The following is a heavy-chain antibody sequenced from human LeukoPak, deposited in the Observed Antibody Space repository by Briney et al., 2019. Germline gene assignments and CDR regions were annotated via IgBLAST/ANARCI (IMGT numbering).Heavy chain of an antibody. D-gene: IGHD3-10*01. Sequence: PGGSLRLSCAASGFTFSSYGMHWVSQAPGKWMEWVAVIWYDGNYLYYADSVKGRFTISRDNSKSTLYLEMNSLSAEDTAVYYCARDVVRGLNWFDPWGQGVLVTVSS. V-gene: IGHV3-33*01. J-gene: IGHJ5*02. CDR3: ARDVVRGLNWFDP. CDR2: IWYDGNYL. CDR1: GFTFSSYG.